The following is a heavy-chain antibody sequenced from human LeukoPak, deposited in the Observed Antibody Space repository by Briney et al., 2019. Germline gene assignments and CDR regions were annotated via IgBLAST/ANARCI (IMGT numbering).Heavy chain of an antibody. CDR1: GFTFSNHA. V-gene: IGHV3-23*01. CDR2: ISGDGATT. D-gene: IGHD1-26*01. CDR3: AKQGGGTHDY. Sequence: GGSLRLSCAATGFTFSNHAMTGVRQAPGKGLEWVSYISGDGATTFYADSVKGRFTMSRDNSKNTLYVQMDSLRAEDTAVYYCAKQGGGTHDYWGQGTLVTVSS. J-gene: IGHJ4*02.